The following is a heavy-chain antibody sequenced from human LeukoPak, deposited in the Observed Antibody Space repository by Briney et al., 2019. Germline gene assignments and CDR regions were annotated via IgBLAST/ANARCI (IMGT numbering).Heavy chain of an antibody. CDR2: MNPNSGNT. V-gene: IGHV1-8*01. CDR3: ARGRAGSGYYYGTDV. D-gene: IGHD2-8*02. J-gene: IGHJ6*02. CDR1: GYTFTSYD. Sequence: ASVKVSCKASGYTFTSYDINWVRQAPGQGLEWMGWMNPNSGNTDYAEKFQGRVTMTSNTSISTAYMELSSLRSDDTAVYYCARGRAGSGYYYGTDVWGQGTTVTVSS.